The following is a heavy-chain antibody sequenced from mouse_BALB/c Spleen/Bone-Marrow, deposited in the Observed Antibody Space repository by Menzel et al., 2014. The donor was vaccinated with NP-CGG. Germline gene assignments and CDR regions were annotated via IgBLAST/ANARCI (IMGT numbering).Heavy chain of an antibody. J-gene: IGHJ2*01. CDR1: GFNIKDTY. CDR3: ASYYYGHYFAY. D-gene: IGHD1-1*01. V-gene: IGHV14-3*02. Sequence: EVQLQESGAELVKPGASVKLSCTASGFNIKDTYMHWVKQRPEQGLEWIGRIDPANGNTKYDPKFQGKATITADTSSTTAYLQLSSLTPEDTAVYYGASYYYGHYFAYWGQGTTLTVSS. CDR2: IDPANGNT.